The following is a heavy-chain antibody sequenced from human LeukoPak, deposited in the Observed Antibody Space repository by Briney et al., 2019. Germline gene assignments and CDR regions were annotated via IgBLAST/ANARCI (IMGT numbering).Heavy chain of an antibody. CDR3: ARDRTGPFDY. V-gene: IGHV4-34*01. J-gene: IGHJ4*02. D-gene: IGHD3/OR15-3a*01. CDR1: GGSFSGYY. CDR2: INHSGST. Sequence: PPETLSLTCAVYGGSFSGYYWSWIRQPLGKGLEWIGEINHSGSTNYNPSLKSRVTISVDTSKNQFSLKLSSVTAADTAVYYCARDRTGPFDYWGQGTLVTVSS.